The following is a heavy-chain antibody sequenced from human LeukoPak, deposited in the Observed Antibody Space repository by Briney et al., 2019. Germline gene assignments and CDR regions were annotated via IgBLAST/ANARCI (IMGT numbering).Heavy chain of an antibody. V-gene: IGHV4-59*01. D-gene: IGHD6-6*01. CDR2: IYHSGST. J-gene: IGHJ1*01. CDR3: ARGGAARLHFQK. Sequence: SETLSLTCTVSGGSISTYYWNWIRQPPGKGLEWIGYIYHSGSTNYNPSPQSRVTISVDTSKNQFSLNLNSVTAADTAVYYCARGGAARLHFQKWGQGTLVTVSS. CDR1: GGSISTYY.